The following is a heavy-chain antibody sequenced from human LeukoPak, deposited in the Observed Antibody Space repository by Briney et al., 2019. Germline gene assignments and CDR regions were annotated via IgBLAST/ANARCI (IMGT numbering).Heavy chain of an antibody. Sequence: SVKVSCKASGGTFSNHAISWVRQAPGQGLEWMGGITPMFGTAKYAQKFQGRVTITADESTSTAYMEMSSLRSDDTAVYYCARENYYDGSGSPSASAPVDHWGQGTLVTVSS. CDR1: GGTFSNHA. D-gene: IGHD3-22*01. CDR3: ARENYYDGSGSPSASAPVDH. V-gene: IGHV1-69*13. CDR2: ITPMFGTA. J-gene: IGHJ4*02.